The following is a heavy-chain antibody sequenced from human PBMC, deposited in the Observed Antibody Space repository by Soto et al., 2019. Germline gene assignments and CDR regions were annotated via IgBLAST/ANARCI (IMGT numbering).Heavy chain of an antibody. J-gene: IGHJ4*02. V-gene: IGHV4-39*01. CDR3: ARHDVVVIQYFDY. Sequence: SETLSLTCSVPGDSISNSGYYWGWIRQPPGKGLEWIGSIYYSGSTYYNPSLKSRVTISVDTSKNQFSLKLSSVTAADTAVYYCARHDVVVIQYFDYWGQGTLVTSPQ. CDR2: IYYSGST. D-gene: IGHD3-22*01. CDR1: GDSISNSGYY.